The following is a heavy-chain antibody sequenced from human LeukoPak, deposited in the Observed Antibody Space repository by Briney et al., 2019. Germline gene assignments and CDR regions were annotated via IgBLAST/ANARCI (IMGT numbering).Heavy chain of an antibody. Sequence: GGSLRLSCAASGFTFSGYIMNWVRQAPGKGLDGVSFIGTSGNTIYYADSVKGRFTVYNDNDKHPLYLQMNSLRAEDAAVYYCARDQWLDYWGQGTLVSVSS. CDR1: GFTFSGYI. V-gene: IGHV3-48*01. CDR3: ARDQWLDY. J-gene: IGHJ4*02. D-gene: IGHD6-19*01. CDR2: IGTSGNTI.